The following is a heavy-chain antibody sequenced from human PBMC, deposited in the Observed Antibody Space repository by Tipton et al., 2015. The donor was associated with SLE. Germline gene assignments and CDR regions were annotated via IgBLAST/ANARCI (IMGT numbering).Heavy chain of an antibody. V-gene: IGHV4-31*03. J-gene: IGHJ3*01. Sequence: TLSLTCTVSGDSIDGGGEYWSWIRQHPGKGLEWIGFIYYSGITNYNPSLKSRVSISVDTSKNQFSLKLSSVTAADTAVYYCATSLNYYDSRGPTEWGQGTMVTVSS. CDR1: GDSIDGGGEY. CDR2: IYYSGIT. D-gene: IGHD3-22*01. CDR3: ATSLNYYDSRGPTE.